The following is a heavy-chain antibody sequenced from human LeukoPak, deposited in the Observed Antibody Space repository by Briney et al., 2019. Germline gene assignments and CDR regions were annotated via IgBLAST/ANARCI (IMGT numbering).Heavy chain of an antibody. J-gene: IGHJ4*02. CDR1: GFTFSSYA. D-gene: IGHD2-2*01. V-gene: IGHV3-23*01. Sequence: PGGSLRLSCAASGFTFSSYAMTWVRQAPGKGLEWVSVINGGGGSTFYADSVKGRFTISRDNSKNTLYLQMNSLRAEDTAVYYCAKEGGKSSSSCYYFDHCGQGSLVTVSS. CDR3: AKEGGKSSSSCYYFDH. CDR2: INGGGGST.